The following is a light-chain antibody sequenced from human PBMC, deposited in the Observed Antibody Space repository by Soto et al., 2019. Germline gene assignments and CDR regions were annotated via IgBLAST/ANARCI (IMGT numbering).Light chain of an antibody. CDR1: QTVRSD. V-gene: IGKV3-15*01. CDR3: EHYNSLTLN. CDR2: GVS. Sequence: EIVMTQSPATVSVSPGEGATLSCRASQTVRSDLAWYQHKPGQAPMLLIYGVSTRATGISVRFSRSGSGTEFTLYISSLQAEDAAIYSCEHYNSLTLNFGGGTKV. J-gene: IGKJ4*01.